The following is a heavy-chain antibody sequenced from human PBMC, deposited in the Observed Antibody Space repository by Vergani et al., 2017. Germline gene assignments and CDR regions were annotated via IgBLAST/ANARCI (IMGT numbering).Heavy chain of an antibody. CDR2: IWYDGSNK. V-gene: IGHV3-33*08. CDR1: GFTFSDYY. J-gene: IGHJ3*02. Sequence: VQLVESGGGLVQPGGSLRLSCAASGFTFSDYYMSWIRQAPGKGLEWVAVIWYDGSNKYYGDSVKGRFTISRDNSKNTLYVQMNSLKAEDTAVYYCARSFSPHGDAFDIWGQGTMVTVSS. CDR3: ARSFSPHGDAFDI.